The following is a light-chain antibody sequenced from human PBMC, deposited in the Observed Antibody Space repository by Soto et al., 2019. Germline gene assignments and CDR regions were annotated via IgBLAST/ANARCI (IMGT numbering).Light chain of an antibody. Sequence: EIVLTQSPATLSLSPGERATLSCRASQSVSSFLAWYQQKPGQAPRLLIYDASNRATGIPARFSGSGSGTDFTLTISCLEPEDFAVYYCQHRSRWPPVLTFGGGTKVEIK. CDR3: QHRSRWPPVLT. V-gene: IGKV3-11*01. J-gene: IGKJ4*01. CDR2: DAS. CDR1: QSVSSF.